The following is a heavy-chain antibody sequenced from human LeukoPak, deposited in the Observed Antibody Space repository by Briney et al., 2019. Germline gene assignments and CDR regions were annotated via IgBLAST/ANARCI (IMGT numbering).Heavy chain of an antibody. CDR3: ARDVVLGSGSCAS. CDR2: IKGDGIET. V-gene: IGHV3-74*01. J-gene: IGHJ4*02. CDR1: GFTFTGSW. Sequence: GGSLRLSCAASGFTFTGSWMHWVRQAPGKGLVWVSRIKGDGIETNYADSGDGRLTVSTDNDKNTLFLQMNSLRAEDTAVYFCARDVVLGSGSCASWGEGTRVSVSS. D-gene: IGHD3-10*01.